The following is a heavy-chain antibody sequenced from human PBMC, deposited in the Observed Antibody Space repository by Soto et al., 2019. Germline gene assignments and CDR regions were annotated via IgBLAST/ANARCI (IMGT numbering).Heavy chain of an antibody. J-gene: IGHJ3*02. CDR1: GYTFTNYG. D-gene: IGHD1-26*01. V-gene: IGHV1-18*01. CDR2: ISAYNGHT. Sequence: ASVKVSCKASGYTFTNYGISWVRQAPGQGLEWMGWISAYNGHTNYAQKLQGRVTMTTDTSTSTAYLELRSLRSDDTAVYYCARDRYWFSGSSDAFDIWGQGTMVTVS. CDR3: ARDRYWFSGSSDAFDI.